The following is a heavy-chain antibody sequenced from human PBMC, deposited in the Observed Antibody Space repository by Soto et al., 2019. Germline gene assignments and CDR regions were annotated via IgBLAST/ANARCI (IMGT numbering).Heavy chain of an antibody. D-gene: IGHD6-13*01. CDR3: AKRNQYSSSWYGFDP. CDR2: ISPYDGDT. V-gene: IGHV1-18*01. CDR1: GYTFTSYG. Sequence: ASVKVSCKASGYTFTSYGITWVRQAPGQGLEWVGWISPYDGDTHQGQTLQGRVTMTTDTSTRTAHMELRSLRSDDTAVYYCAKRNQYSSSWYGFDPWGQGTLVTVSS. J-gene: IGHJ5*02.